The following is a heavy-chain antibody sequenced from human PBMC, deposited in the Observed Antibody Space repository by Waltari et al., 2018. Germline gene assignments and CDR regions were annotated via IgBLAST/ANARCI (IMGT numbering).Heavy chain of an antibody. CDR3: ARSIAARTHYYYYMDV. J-gene: IGHJ6*03. CDR1: GGSISSYY. V-gene: IGHV4-4*07. D-gene: IGHD6-6*01. Sequence: QVQLQESGPGLVKPSETLSLTCPVSGGSISSYYWSWIRQPAGKGLEWIGRIYTSGSTNYNPALKSRVTMSVDTSKNQFSLKLSSVTAADTAVYYCARSIAARTHYYYYMDVWGKGTTVTVSS. CDR2: IYTSGST.